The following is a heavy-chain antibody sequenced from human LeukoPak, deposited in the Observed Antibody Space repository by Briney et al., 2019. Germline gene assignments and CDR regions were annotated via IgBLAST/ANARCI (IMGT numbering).Heavy chain of an antibody. CDR2: IYYSGST. Sequence: KLSETLPHTCTVSGAPLSSSRHYWGWIPQPPGKGQEWIRSIYYSGSTYYTPSLKSRVTISVDTSKNQFSLKLSSVTAADTAVYYCASSRIDDFHFDYWGQGTLVTVSS. D-gene: IGHD1-1*01. V-gene: IGHV4-39*01. CDR3: ASSRIDDFHFDY. J-gene: IGHJ4*02. CDR1: GAPLSSSRHY.